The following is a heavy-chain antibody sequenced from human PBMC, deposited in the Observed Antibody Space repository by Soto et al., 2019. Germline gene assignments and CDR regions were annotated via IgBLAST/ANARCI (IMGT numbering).Heavy chain of an antibody. J-gene: IGHJ4*02. CDR1: GFTFSSYS. CDR2: ISSSSSYI. CDR3: ARDATSCGGDCYSLTAFDY. D-gene: IGHD2-21*01. V-gene: IGHV3-21*01. Sequence: EVQLVESGGGLVKPGGSLRLSCAASGFTFSSYSMNWVRQAPGKGLEWVSSISSSSSYIYYADSVKGRFTISRDNAKNSLYLQMNSLRAEDMAVYYCARDATSCGGDCYSLTAFDYWGQGTLVTVSS.